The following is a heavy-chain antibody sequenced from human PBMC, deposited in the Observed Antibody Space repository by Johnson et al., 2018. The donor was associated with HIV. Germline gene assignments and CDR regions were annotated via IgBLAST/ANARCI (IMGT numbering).Heavy chain of an antibody. V-gene: IGHV3-9*01. Sequence: QLVESGGGLVQPGRSLRLSCAASGFTFDDYAMHWVRQAPGKGLEWVSGISWNSGSIGYADSVKGRFTISRDNAKNSLYLQMNSLRAEDTALYYCAKDIGRWLQILDAFDIWGQGTMVTVSS. CDR3: AKDIGRWLQILDAFDI. CDR2: ISWNSGSI. J-gene: IGHJ3*02. D-gene: IGHD5-24*01. CDR1: GFTFDDYA.